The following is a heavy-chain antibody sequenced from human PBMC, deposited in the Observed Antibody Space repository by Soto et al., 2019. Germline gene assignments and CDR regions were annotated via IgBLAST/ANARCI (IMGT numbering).Heavy chain of an antibody. Sequence: ASVKVSCKASGYTFTSYDINWVRQATGQGLEWMGWMNPNSGNTGYAQKFQGRVTMTTDTSTSTAYMELRSLRSDDTAVYYCAREPSGYDSSGYIDYWGQGTLVTVSS. CDR3: AREPSGYDSSGYIDY. CDR2: MNPNSGNT. J-gene: IGHJ4*02. D-gene: IGHD3-22*01. V-gene: IGHV1-8*01. CDR1: GYTFTSYD.